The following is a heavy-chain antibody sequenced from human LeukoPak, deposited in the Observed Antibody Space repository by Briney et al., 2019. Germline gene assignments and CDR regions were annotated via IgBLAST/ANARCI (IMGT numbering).Heavy chain of an antibody. CDR3: ARHYGP. CDR1: GFTVSTYY. V-gene: IGHV3-53*01. D-gene: IGHD3-16*01. Sequence: GGSLRLSCAASGFTVSTYYMNWVRQAPGKGLEWVSVIYSGGTTYYADSVKGRFTISRDSSKNTLYLQMSTLRAEDTAVYYCARHYGPWGQGTLVTVSS. CDR2: IYSGGTT. J-gene: IGHJ5*02.